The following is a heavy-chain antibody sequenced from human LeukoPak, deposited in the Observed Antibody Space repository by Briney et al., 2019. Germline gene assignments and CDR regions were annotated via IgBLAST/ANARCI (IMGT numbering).Heavy chain of an antibody. CDR2: IYYSGST. CDR1: GDSISSYY. D-gene: IGHD3-10*01. CDR3: ARADYYYGSGGFDY. J-gene: IGHJ4*02. V-gene: IGHV4-59*12. Sequence: SETLSLTCTVSGDSISSYYWSWIRQPPGKGLERVGFIYYSGSTNYNPSLKSRVTISVDTSKNQFSLKLSSVTAADTAVYFCARADYYYGSGGFDYWGQGTLVTVSS.